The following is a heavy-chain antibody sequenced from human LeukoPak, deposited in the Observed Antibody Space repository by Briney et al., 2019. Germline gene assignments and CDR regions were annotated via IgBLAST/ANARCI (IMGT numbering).Heavy chain of an antibody. J-gene: IGHJ4*02. CDR3: ARDRARYCDSSGYL. Sequence: PGGSLRLSCAASGFTFSSYSMNWVRQAPGKGLEWVSSISSSSSYIYYADSVKGRFTISRDNAKNSLYLQMNSLRAEDTAVYYCARDRARYCDSSGYLWGQGTLVTVSS. V-gene: IGHV3-21*01. D-gene: IGHD3-22*01. CDR2: ISSSSSYI. CDR1: GFTFSSYS.